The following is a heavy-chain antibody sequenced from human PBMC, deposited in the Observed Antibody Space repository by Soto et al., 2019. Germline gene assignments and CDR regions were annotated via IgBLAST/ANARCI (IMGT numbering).Heavy chain of an antibody. CDR2: IYYSGST. CDR3: AASGWYNAFDI. J-gene: IGHJ3*02. Sequence: QVQLQESGPGLVKPSETLSLTCTVSGGSISSYYWSWIRQPPGKGLEWIGYIYYSGSTNYNPSLKSRVTISVDTSKNQFSLKLSSVTAADTAVYYCAASGWYNAFDIWGQGTMVTVSS. CDR1: GGSISSYY. V-gene: IGHV4-59*01. D-gene: IGHD6-19*01.